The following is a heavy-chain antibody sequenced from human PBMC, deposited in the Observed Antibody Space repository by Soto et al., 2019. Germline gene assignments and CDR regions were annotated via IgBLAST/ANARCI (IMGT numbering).Heavy chain of an antibody. CDR2: IYYSGST. CDR3: ARGPANYYGSGSYYNDAFDI. J-gene: IGHJ3*02. CDR1: GGSISSGGYY. D-gene: IGHD3-10*01. Sequence: SETLSLTCTVSGGSISSGGYYWSWIRQHPGKGLEWIGYIYYSGSTYYNPSLKSRVTISVDTSKNQFSLKLSSVTAADTAVYYCARGPANYYGSGSYYNDAFDIWGQGTMVTVS. V-gene: IGHV4-31*03.